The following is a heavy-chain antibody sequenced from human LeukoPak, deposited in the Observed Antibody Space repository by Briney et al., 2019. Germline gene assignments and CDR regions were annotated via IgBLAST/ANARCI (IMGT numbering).Heavy chain of an antibody. CDR1: GFTFSSYD. CDR2: ISDSGGST. Sequence: GGSLSLSCAASGFTFSSYDMSWVRQAPGKGLEWVSDISDSGGSTYYADFVKGLFIIFRDTSKNTLFLQMNSLRAEYAALYCCGKEHRGKKYYDSSGYYYAAGYWSQGTLVTVSS. V-gene: IGHV3-23*01. J-gene: IGHJ1*01. D-gene: IGHD3-22*01. CDR3: GKEHRGKKYYDSSGYYYAAGY.